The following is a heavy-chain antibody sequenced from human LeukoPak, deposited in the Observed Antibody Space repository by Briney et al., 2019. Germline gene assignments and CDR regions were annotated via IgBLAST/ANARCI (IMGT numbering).Heavy chain of an antibody. J-gene: IGHJ4*02. V-gene: IGHV3-23*01. CDR2: ISGSGGST. Sequence: GGSLRLPCAASGFTFSSYAMSWVRQAPGKGLERVSAISGSGGSTYYADSVKGRFTISRDNSKNTLYLQMNSLRAGDTAVYYCAKVSGREPIAEEGLDYWGQGTLVTVPS. CDR3: AKVSGREPIAEEGLDY. D-gene: IGHD6-13*01. CDR1: GFTFSSYA.